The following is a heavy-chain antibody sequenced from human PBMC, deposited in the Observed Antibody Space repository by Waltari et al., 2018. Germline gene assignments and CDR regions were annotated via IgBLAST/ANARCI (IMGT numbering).Heavy chain of an antibody. CDR3: ARAVTGEDAFDM. V-gene: IGHV3-30-3*01. CDR2: ISYDGSSQ. CDR1: GFILSNYA. J-gene: IGHJ3*02. D-gene: IGHD2-21*02. Sequence: QEQMVESGGGVVQPGRPLSLPCSISGFILSNYAMNWVRQAPGKGLEWLAVISYDGSSQYYADSVKGRFSVSRDSFKNTVYLHMNGLRTEDTAVYYCARAVTGEDAFDMWGQGTMVTVSS.